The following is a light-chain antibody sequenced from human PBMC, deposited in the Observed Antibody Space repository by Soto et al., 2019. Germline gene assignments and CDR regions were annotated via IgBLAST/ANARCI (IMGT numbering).Light chain of an antibody. Sequence: EGGMTQSPATLSFSPGERAILSCRVSQSVSTFLAWFQQKPGQPPRLLIYNASNRTTGIPARFSGSGSGTDFTLTISSLEPEDFAVYYCQQRGDWPPITFGQGRRLAI. J-gene: IGKJ5*01. CDR3: QQRGDWPPIT. V-gene: IGKV3-11*01. CDR1: QSVSTF. CDR2: NAS.